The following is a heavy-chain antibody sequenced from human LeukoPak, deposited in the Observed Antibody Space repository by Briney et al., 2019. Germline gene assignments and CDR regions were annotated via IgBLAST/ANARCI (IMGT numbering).Heavy chain of an antibody. J-gene: IGHJ4*02. CDR1: GGSISSSSYY. CDR3: ARSSGYAEPDYFDY. Sequence: SETLSLTCTVSGGSISSSSYYWGWIRQPPGKGLEWVGYIYYSGSTNYNPSLKSRVTISVDTSKNQFSLKLSSVTAADTAVYYCARSSGYAEPDYFDYWGQGTLVTVSS. V-gene: IGHV4-61*05. CDR2: IYYSGST. D-gene: IGHD5-12*01.